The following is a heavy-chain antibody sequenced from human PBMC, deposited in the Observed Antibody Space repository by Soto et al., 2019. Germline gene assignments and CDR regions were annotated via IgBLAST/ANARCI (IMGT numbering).Heavy chain of an antibody. V-gene: IGHV4-59*08. J-gene: IGHJ4*02. CDR2: IYYSGST. D-gene: IGHD5-12*01. CDR3: ARHAPGGYSGYDFDY. CDR1: GGSISSYY. Sequence: ASETLSLTCTVSGGSISSYYWSWIRQPPGKGLEWIGYIYYSGSTNYNPSLKSRVTISVDTSKNQFSLKLSSVTAADTAVYYCARHAPGGYSGYDFDYWGQGTLVTVSS.